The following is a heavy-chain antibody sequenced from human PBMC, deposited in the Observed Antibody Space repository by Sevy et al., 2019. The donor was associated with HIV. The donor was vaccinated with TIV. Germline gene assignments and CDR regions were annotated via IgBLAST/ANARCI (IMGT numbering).Heavy chain of an antibody. Sequence: GGSLRLSCAASGFTFSSYSMNWVRQAPGKGLEWVSYISSSSSTIYYADSVKGRFTISRDNAKNSLYLQMNSLRDEDTAVYYCVRDRGIVGAPQRSRYYFDYWGQGTLVTVSS. CDR1: GFTFSSYS. CDR2: ISSSSSTI. V-gene: IGHV3-48*02. CDR3: VRDRGIVGAPQRSRYYFDY. D-gene: IGHD1-26*01. J-gene: IGHJ4*02.